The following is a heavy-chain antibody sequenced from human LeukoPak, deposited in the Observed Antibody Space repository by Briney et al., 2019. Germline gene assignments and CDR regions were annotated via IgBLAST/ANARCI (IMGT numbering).Heavy chain of an antibody. D-gene: IGHD1-14*01. V-gene: IGHV4-59*01. CDR3: ARLTKRNEPFAI. Sequence: SETLSLTCSGSGDSINNYYWSWIRQPPGKGLEWIGYIYYNGSTNYNPSLKSRHTISLVPSKNQFALKLGSVTAADTAVYYCARLTKRNEPFAIWAKGQWSPSLQ. J-gene: IGHJ3*02. CDR2: IYYNGST. CDR1: GDSINNYY.